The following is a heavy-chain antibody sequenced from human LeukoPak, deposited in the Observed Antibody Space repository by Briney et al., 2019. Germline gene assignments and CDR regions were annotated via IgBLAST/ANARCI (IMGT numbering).Heavy chain of an antibody. CDR2: IKNDGSDK. CDR3: VNLGYSD. V-gene: IGHV3-7*01. D-gene: IGHD5-12*01. J-gene: IGHJ4*02. Sequence: PGGSLRLSCEASGFSFSAAWMTWVRQAPGKGLEWVATIKNDGSDKYYVDPVKGRSTLSRDNAKNLVYLQMNSLRVEDTAVYYCVNLGYSDGGQGTLVTVSS. CDR1: GFSFSAAW.